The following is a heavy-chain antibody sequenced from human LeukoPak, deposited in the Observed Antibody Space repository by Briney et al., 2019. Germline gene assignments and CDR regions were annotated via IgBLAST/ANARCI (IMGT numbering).Heavy chain of an antibody. CDR1: GYTFSDYY. CDR2: INPNSGGT. CDR3: ARGGVRTAASSLGY. Sequence: ASVKVSRKASGYTFSDYYLHWVRQAPGQGLEWMGWINPNSGGTNFAQKFRGRVTMTRDTSITTASMELTRLKSDDTAVYYCARGGVRTAASSLGYWGQGTLVTVSS. V-gene: IGHV1-2*02. D-gene: IGHD6-13*01. J-gene: IGHJ4*01.